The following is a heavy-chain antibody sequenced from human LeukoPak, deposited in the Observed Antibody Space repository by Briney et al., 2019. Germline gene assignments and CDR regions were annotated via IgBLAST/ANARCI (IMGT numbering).Heavy chain of an antibody. CDR1: GGTFSTDS. V-gene: IGHV1-69*08. CDR3: ARVGIATLRVEAFDI. Sequence: SVKVSCKASGGTFSTDSIAWVRQAPGQGLEWMGRIIPILGTANYAQKFQGRVTITADESTSTAYMELSSLRSEDTAVYNCARVGIATLRVEAFDIWGQGTMVTVSS. CDR2: IIPILGTA. D-gene: IGHD2-21*01. J-gene: IGHJ3*02.